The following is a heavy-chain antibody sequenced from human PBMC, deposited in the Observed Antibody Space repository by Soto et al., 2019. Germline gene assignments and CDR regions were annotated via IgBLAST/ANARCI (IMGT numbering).Heavy chain of an antibody. Sequence: EVQMVETGGGLSQPGGSLRLSCAVSGFIVSSKYMTWVRQAPGKGLEWVSVIYTGGSTHYADCARGRFTISRDSSKNTLYLQMNSLRAEDAAVYYCTTYTGYGMDVWGQGTTVTVSS. CDR2: IYTGGST. CDR1: GFIVSSKY. D-gene: IGHD3-16*01. CDR3: TTYTGYGMDV. V-gene: IGHV3-53*02. J-gene: IGHJ6*02.